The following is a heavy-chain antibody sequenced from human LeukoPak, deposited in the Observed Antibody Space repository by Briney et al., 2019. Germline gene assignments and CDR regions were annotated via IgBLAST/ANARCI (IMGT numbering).Heavy chain of an antibody. CDR1: GFTFSSYS. CDR2: ISSSSSYI. V-gene: IGHV3-21*01. J-gene: IGHJ4*02. CDR3: ARAGVAVAGNGYYFDY. D-gene: IGHD6-19*01. Sequence: GGSLRLSCAASGFTFSSYSMNWVRQAPGKGLEWVSSISSSSSYIYYADSVKGRFTISRDNAKNSLYLQMNSLRAEDTAVYYCARAGVAVAGNGYYFDYWGQGTLVTVSS.